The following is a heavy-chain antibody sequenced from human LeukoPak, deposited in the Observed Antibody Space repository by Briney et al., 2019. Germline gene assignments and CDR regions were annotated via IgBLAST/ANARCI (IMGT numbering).Heavy chain of an antibody. Sequence: ASVKVSCKASGYTFTSYGISWVRQAPGQGLEWMGWISAYNGNTNYAQKVQGRVTMTTDTSTSTAYMELRSLRSDDTAVYYCARDALYYDSSGFHFDYWGQGTLVTVSS. D-gene: IGHD3-22*01. CDR3: ARDALYYDSSGFHFDY. J-gene: IGHJ4*02. CDR2: ISAYNGNT. CDR1: GYTFTSYG. V-gene: IGHV1-18*01.